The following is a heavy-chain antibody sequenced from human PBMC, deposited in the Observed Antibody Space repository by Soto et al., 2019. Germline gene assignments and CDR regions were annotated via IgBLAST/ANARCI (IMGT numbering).Heavy chain of an antibody. CDR3: ARGVTTSRNYYYYGMDV. CDR2: INNSGST. D-gene: IGHD4-4*01. Sequence: QVQLQQWGAGLLKPSETLSLTCAVYGGSFSGYYWSWIRKPPGKGLEWIGEINNSGSTNYNPSLKSRVTISVDTSKNQFSLKLSSVTAADTAVYYCARGVTTSRNYYYYGMDVWGPGTTVTVSS. CDR1: GGSFSGYY. J-gene: IGHJ6*02. V-gene: IGHV4-34*01.